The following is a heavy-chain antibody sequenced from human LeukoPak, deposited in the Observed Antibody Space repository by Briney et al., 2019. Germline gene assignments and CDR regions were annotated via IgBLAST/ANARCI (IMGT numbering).Heavy chain of an antibody. Sequence: GESLKISCKGSGYSFTSYWISWVRQMPGKGLEWMGIIYPGDSDTRYSPSFQGQVTISADKSISTAYPQWSSLKASDTAMYYCARRDGYCSSTSCYADYYYGMDVWGQGTTVTVSS. CDR2: IYPGDSDT. CDR1: GYSFTSYW. D-gene: IGHD2-2*01. CDR3: ARRDGYCSSTSCYADYYYGMDV. J-gene: IGHJ6*02. V-gene: IGHV5-51*01.